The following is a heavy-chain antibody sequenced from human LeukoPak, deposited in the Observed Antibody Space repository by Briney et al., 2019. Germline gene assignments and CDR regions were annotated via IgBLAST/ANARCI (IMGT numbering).Heavy chain of an antibody. CDR1: GFTFDDYA. D-gene: IGHD5-18*01. CDR3: ARDTKGYIYGYYYYGMDV. J-gene: IGHJ6*02. CDR2: ISGDSHST. Sequence: PGGSLRLSCAAPGFTFDDYAMHWVRQAPGKGLEWISLISGDSHSTFYADSVKGRFTISRDNSKNSLYLQMNSLRNDDTALYYCARDTKGYIYGYYYYGMDVWGQGTTVTVSS. V-gene: IGHV3-43*02.